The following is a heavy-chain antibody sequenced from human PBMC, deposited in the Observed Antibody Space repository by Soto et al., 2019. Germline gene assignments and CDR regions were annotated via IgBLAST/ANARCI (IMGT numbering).Heavy chain of an antibody. CDR2: IIPIFGTA. Sequence: SVKVSCKASGGTFSSYAISWVRQAPGQGLEWMGGIIPIFGTANYAQKFQGIVTITADESTSTAYMELSSLRSEDTAVYYCARDWYYYGSGILRDAFDIWGQGTMVTVSS. CDR1: GGTFSSYA. V-gene: IGHV1-69*13. D-gene: IGHD3-10*01. CDR3: ARDWYYYGSGILRDAFDI. J-gene: IGHJ3*02.